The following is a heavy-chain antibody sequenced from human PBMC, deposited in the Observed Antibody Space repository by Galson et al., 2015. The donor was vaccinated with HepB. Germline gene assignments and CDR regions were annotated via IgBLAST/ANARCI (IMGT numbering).Heavy chain of an antibody. D-gene: IGHD5-18*01. Sequence: SVKVSCKASGYTFTSYAMNWVRQAPGQGLEWMGWINTNTGNPTYAQGFTGRFVFSLDTSVSTAYLQISSLKAEDTAVYYCARDRSPGGIQLWLHAFDIWGQGTMVTVSS. J-gene: IGHJ3*02. V-gene: IGHV7-4-1*02. CDR1: GYTFTSYA. CDR2: INTNTGNP. CDR3: ARDRSPGGIQLWLHAFDI.